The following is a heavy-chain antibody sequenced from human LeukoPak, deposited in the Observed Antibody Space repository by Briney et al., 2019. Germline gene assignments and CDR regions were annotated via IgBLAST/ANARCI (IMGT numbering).Heavy chain of an antibody. J-gene: IGHJ5*02. V-gene: IGHV1-69*13. CDR1: VATFSIYA. Sequence: ASVNLSCTSSVATFSIYAISWVRHAPAQGLERKGGIIPIFGTANYAQKFQGRVTLTADESTSTAYMELSSLRSEDTAVYYCARSKHRPGESIYETDWFDPWGQGTLVTVSS. CDR3: ARSKHRPGESIYETDWFDP. CDR2: IIPIFGTA. D-gene: IGHD3-10*01.